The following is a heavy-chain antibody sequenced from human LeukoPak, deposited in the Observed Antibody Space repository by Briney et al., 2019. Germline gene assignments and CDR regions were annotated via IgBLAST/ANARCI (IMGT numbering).Heavy chain of an antibody. V-gene: IGHV3-23*01. CDR3: AKSGYSSSWSNAAVYNWFDP. J-gene: IGHJ5*02. D-gene: IGHD6-13*01. CDR1: GFTFSSYA. CDR2: ISGSGGST. Sequence: GGSLRLSCAASGFTFSSYAMSWVRQAPGKGLEWVSAISGSGGSTYYADSVKGRFTITRDNSKNTLYLQMNSLRAEDTAVYYCAKSGYSSSWSNAAVYNWFDPWGQGTLVTVSS.